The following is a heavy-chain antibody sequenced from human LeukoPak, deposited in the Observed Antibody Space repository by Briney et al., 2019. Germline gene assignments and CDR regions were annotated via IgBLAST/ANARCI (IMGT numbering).Heavy chain of an antibody. D-gene: IGHD2/OR15-2a*01. Sequence: PSETLTLTCTVSGVSVSTGSYYWAWIRQPAGKGLEWIGRAHRSAASNYNPSLKDRVIISMDLPNNQFSLRLTSVTAADTAKYYCARDFFRGYYSYLDVWGKGTTVIVSS. CDR1: GVSVSTGSYY. V-gene: IGHV4-61*02. J-gene: IGHJ6*03. CDR3: ARDFFRGYYSYLDV. CDR2: AHRSAAS.